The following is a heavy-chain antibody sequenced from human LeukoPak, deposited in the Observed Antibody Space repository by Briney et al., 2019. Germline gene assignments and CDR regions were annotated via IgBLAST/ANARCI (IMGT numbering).Heavy chain of an antibody. CDR3: ASDSDYGRHYYFDY. CDR2: IYYSGST. D-gene: IGHD4/OR15-4a*01. V-gene: IGHV4-31*03. J-gene: IGHJ4*02. CDR1: GGSISSGGYY. Sequence: NSSETLSLTCTVSGGSISSGGYYWSWIRQHPGKGLEWIGYIYYSGSTYYNPSLKSRVTISVDTSKNQFSLKLSSVTAADTAVYYCASDSDYGRHYYFDYWGQGTLVTVSS.